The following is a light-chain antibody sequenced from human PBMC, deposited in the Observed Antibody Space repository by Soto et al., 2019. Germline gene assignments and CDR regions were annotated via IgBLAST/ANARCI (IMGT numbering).Light chain of an antibody. CDR2: DVS. Sequence: QSALTQPASVSVSPGQSITISCTGTSSDVGAYNYVSWYQQLPGNAPKLMIYDVSNRPSGVSNRFSSSKSGNTASLTISGLQAEDETDYYCCSYTTSSTYVFGTGTKVTVL. J-gene: IGLJ1*01. CDR3: CSYTTSSTYV. V-gene: IGLV2-14*03. CDR1: SSDVGAYNY.